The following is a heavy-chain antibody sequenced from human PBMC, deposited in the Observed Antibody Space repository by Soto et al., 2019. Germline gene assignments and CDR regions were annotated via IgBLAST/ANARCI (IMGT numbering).Heavy chain of an antibody. J-gene: IGHJ6*02. CDR2: IIPILGIA. Sequence: SVKVSCKASGGTFSSYTISWVRQAPGQGLEWMGRIIPILGIANYAQKFQGRVTITADKSTSTAYMELSSLRSEDTAVYYCAKDREASSGWYYYYGMDVWGQGTTVTVSS. CDR3: AKDREASSGWYYYYGMDV. V-gene: IGHV1-69*04. CDR1: GGTFSSYT. D-gene: IGHD6-19*01.